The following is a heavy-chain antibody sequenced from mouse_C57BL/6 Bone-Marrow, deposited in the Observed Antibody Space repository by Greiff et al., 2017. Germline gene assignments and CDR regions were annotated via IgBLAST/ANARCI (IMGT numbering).Heavy chain of an antibody. D-gene: IGHD2-3*01. CDR2: ISSGGSYT. CDR1: GFTFSSYG. V-gene: IGHV5-6*01. CDR3: ARLGIYEGYYREY. Sequence: EVKLQESGGDLVKPGGSLKLSCAASGFTFSSYGMSWVRQTPDKRLEWVATISSGGSYTYYPDSVKGRFTISRDNAKNTLYLQMSSLKSEDTAMYYCARLGIYEGYYREYGCQGTTLTVSS. J-gene: IGHJ2*01.